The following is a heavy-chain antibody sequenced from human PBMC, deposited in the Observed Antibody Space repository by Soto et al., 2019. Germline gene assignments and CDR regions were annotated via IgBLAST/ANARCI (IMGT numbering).Heavy chain of an antibody. CDR1: GFTFSSYG. Sequence: QVQLVESGGGVVQPGRSLRLSCAASGFTFSSYGMHWVRQAPGKGLEWVAVISSDGTEKYHADSVKGRFTISRDNSKNTLYLQVNSLRAEDTAVYYCARKPETGTTVPFDYWGQGTLVTVSS. D-gene: IGHD1-1*01. J-gene: IGHJ4*02. CDR3: ARKPETGTTVPFDY. V-gene: IGHV3-30*03. CDR2: ISSDGTEK.